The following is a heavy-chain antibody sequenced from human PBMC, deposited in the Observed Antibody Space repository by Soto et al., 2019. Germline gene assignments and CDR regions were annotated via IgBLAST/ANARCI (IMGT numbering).Heavy chain of an antibody. Sequence: QVQLQESGPGLVKPSGTLSLTCAVSGGSISSSNWWSWVRQPPGKGLEWIGEIYHSGSTNYNPSLNSRXXISVDKSKNQFSLKLGSVTAADTAVYYCARVVGGYYYGMDVWGQGTTVTVSS. CDR2: IYHSGST. CDR1: GGSISSSNW. CDR3: ARVVGGYYYGMDV. J-gene: IGHJ6*02. D-gene: IGHD2-2*01. V-gene: IGHV4-4*02.